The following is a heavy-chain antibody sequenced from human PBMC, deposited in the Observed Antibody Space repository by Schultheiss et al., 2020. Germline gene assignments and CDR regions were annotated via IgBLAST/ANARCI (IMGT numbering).Heavy chain of an antibody. CDR2: ISWNSGSI. CDR3: AKDKGYSYGFYFDY. CDR1: GFTFDEYA. D-gene: IGHD5-18*01. J-gene: IGHJ4*02. V-gene: IGHV3-9*01. Sequence: SLKISCAASGFTFDEYAMHWVRQAPGKGLEWVSGISWNSGSIGYADSVKGRFTISRDNAKNSLYLQMNSLRAEDTALYYCAKDKGYSYGFYFDYWGQGTLVTVSS.